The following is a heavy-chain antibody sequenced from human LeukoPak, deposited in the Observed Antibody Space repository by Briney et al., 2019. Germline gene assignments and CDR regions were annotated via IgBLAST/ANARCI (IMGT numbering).Heavy chain of an antibody. CDR2: ISNDGGGT. Sequence: PGGSLRLSCAASGFILNNYGLIWVRQAPGKGLEWVSAISNDGGGTTYADFVKGRFTISRDNSKSTLFLQMNSLRAEDTALYYCAKGGSAYFLDLWGQGTLVTVSS. V-gene: IGHV3-23*01. CDR1: GFILNNYG. D-gene: IGHD2/OR15-2a*01. J-gene: IGHJ5*02. CDR3: AKGGSAYFLDL.